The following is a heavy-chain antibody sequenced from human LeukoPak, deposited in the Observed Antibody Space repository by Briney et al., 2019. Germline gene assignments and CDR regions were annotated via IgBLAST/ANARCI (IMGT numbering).Heavy chain of an antibody. V-gene: IGHV1-69*06. Sequence: ASVKVSCKASGGTFSSYAISWVRQAPGQGLEWMGGIIPIFGTANYAQKFQGRVTITADKSTSTAYMELSSLRSEDTAVYYCVRGWRDCSSTSCRYRHYYFDYWGQGTLVTVSS. J-gene: IGHJ4*02. D-gene: IGHD2-2*01. CDR1: GGTFSSYA. CDR2: IIPIFGTA. CDR3: VRGWRDCSSTSCRYRHYYFDY.